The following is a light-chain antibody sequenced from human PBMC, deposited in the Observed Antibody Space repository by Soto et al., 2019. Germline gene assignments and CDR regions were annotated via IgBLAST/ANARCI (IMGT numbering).Light chain of an antibody. CDR2: GAS. CDR1: QSVSSRN. Sequence: EIVLTQSPGTVSLSPGERATLSCRASQSVSSRNLAWYRQKPGQAPSLLIFGASNSATGIPDRFSGSGSGTDLPLTIIRLEPEDCAVYYCLRYGDSPPAYTFGQGTKLEIK. J-gene: IGKJ2*01. V-gene: IGKV3-20*01. CDR3: LRYGDSPPAYT.